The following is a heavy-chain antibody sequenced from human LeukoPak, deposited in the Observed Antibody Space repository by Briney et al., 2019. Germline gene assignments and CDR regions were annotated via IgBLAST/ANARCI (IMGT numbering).Heavy chain of an antibody. CDR2: INGVGGST. CDR1: GFTFTSCA. V-gene: IGHV3-23*01. Sequence: GGSLRLSCAASGFTFTSCAMAWFRQAPGKGLQWVSAINGVGGSTFYAGSVKGRFTISRDNSKNMLYLQMNSLRAEDTAVYYCAKGRVGATDFDYWGQGTPVTVSS. CDR3: AKGRVGATDFDY. D-gene: IGHD1-26*01. J-gene: IGHJ4*02.